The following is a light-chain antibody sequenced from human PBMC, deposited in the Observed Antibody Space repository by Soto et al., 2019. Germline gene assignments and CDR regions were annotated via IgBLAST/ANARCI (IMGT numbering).Light chain of an antibody. J-gene: IGLJ3*02. Sequence: QSVLTQSPSASASLGASFKLTCTLSSGHSSYAIAWHQQQPEKGPRYLMKLNSDGSHSKGDGIPDRFSGSSSGAERYLTISSLQSEDEADYYCQTWGTGIPWVFGAGTKLTVL. CDR3: QTWGTGIPWV. CDR2: LNSDGSH. V-gene: IGLV4-69*01. CDR1: SGHSSYA.